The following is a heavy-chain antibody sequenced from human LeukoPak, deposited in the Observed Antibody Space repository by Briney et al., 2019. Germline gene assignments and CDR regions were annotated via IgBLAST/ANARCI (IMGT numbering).Heavy chain of an antibody. D-gene: IGHD2-15*01. Sequence: SETLSLTCIVSGGSISSYYWSWIRQPAGKGLEWIGRIYYSGSTYYNPSLKSRVTISVDTSKNQFSLKLSSVTAADTAVYYCARSTYCSGGSCSHNWFDPWGQGTLVTVSS. J-gene: IGHJ5*02. CDR1: GGSISSYY. CDR2: IYYSGST. V-gene: IGHV4-4*07. CDR3: ARSTYCSGGSCSHNWFDP.